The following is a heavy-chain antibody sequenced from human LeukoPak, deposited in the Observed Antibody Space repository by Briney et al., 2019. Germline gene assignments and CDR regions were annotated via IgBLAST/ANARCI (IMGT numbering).Heavy chain of an antibody. Sequence: PGGSLRLSCAASGFTFDDYGMSWVRQAPGKGLEWVSGINWNGGSTGYADSVKGRFTISRDNAKNSLYLQMNSLRAEDTALYYCAREELTQVVIHHIHNWFDPWGQGTLVTVSS. J-gene: IGHJ5*02. CDR2: INWNGGST. CDR3: AREELTQVVIHHIHNWFDP. D-gene: IGHD3-22*01. CDR1: GFTFDDYG. V-gene: IGHV3-20*04.